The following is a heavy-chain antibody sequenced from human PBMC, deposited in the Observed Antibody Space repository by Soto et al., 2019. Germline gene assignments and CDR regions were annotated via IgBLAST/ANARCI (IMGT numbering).Heavy chain of an antibody. J-gene: IGHJ3*02. D-gene: IGHD6-19*01. Sequence: GASVKVSCKASGYTFTSYYMHWVRQAPGQGLEWMGIINPSGGSTSYAQKFQGRATMTRDTSTSTVYMELSSLRSEDTAVYYCARDKAVADNHDAFDIWGQGTMVTVSS. V-gene: IGHV1-46*01. CDR1: GYTFTSYY. CDR2: INPSGGST. CDR3: ARDKAVADNHDAFDI.